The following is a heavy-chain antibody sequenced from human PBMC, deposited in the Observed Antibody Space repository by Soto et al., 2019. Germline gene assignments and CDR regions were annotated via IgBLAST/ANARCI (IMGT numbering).Heavy chain of an antibody. J-gene: IGHJ4*02. CDR1: GYTFTSYA. Sequence: QVQLVQSGAEVKKPGASVKVSCKASGYTFTSYAMHWVRQAPGQRLEWMGWINAGNGNTKYSQKFQGRVTITRDTSASTAYMEPSSLRSGDTAVYYCARGLGLYYFDYWGQGTLVTVSS. V-gene: IGHV1-3*01. CDR3: ARGLGLYYFDY. CDR2: INAGNGNT. D-gene: IGHD1-26*01.